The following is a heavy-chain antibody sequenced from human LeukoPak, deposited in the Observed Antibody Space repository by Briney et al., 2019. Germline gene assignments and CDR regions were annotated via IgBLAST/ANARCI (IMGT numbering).Heavy chain of an antibody. J-gene: IGHJ4*02. V-gene: IGHV4-31*03. CDR3: ARGSRIEAAALDY. CDR2: IYYSGST. CDR1: GGSISSGGYY. Sequence: PSETLSLTCTVSGGSISSGGYYWSWIRQHPGKGLEWIGYIYYSGSTYCNPSLKSRVTISVDTSKNQFSLKLSSVTAADTAVYYCARGSRIEAAALDYWGQGTLVTVSS. D-gene: IGHD6-13*01.